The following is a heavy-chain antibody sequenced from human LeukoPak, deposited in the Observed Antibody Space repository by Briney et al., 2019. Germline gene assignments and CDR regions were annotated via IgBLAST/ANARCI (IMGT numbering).Heavy chain of an antibody. Sequence: SETLSLTCTVSGGSISSGSYYWSWIRQPRGKGLEWIGEINHSGSTNYNPSLKSRVTISVDTSKNQFSLKLSSVTAADTAVYYCARGRLGYCSGGSCSIYAFDIWGQGTMVTVSS. J-gene: IGHJ3*02. CDR1: GGSISSGSYY. CDR3: ARGRLGYCSGGSCSIYAFDI. CDR2: INHSGST. D-gene: IGHD2-15*01. V-gene: IGHV4-39*07.